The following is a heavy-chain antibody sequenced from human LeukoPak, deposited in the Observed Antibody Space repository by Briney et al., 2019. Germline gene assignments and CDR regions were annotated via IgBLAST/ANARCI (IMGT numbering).Heavy chain of an antibody. CDR1: GYTFTDYP. CDR2: ISAYNGNT. J-gene: IGHJ4*02. D-gene: IGHD3-10*01. CDR3: ARQGLLWFGELFVEYYFDY. V-gene: IGHV1-18*01. Sequence: GASVKVSCKASGYTFTDYPMHWVRQAPGQGLEWMGWISAYNGNTNYAQKLQGRVTMTMTTDTSTSTAYMELRSLRSDDTAVYYCARQGLLWFGELFVEYYFDYWGQGTLVTVSS.